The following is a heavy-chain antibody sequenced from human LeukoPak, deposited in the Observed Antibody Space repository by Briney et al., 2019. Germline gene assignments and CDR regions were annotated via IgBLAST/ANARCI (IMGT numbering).Heavy chain of an antibody. CDR1: GFTFDDYA. CDR2: ISGDGGST. J-gene: IGHJ4*02. Sequence: GGSLRLSCAASGFTFDDYAMHWVRQAPGKGLEWVPLISGDGGSTYYADSVKGRFTISRDNSKNSLYLQMNSLRTEDTALYYCAKDNGYYDFWSGYLGDYWGQGTLVTVSS. D-gene: IGHD3-3*01. CDR3: AKDNGYYDFWSGYLGDY. V-gene: IGHV3-43*02.